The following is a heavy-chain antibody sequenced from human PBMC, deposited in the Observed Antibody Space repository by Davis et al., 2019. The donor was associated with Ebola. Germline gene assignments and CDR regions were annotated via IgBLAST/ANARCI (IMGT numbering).Heavy chain of an antibody. D-gene: IGHD3-16*01. V-gene: IGHV1-24*01. CDR2: FGPEDGER. CDR1: GGTLRTHG. Sequence: ASVKVSCKAAGGTLRTHGISWVRQAPGKGLEWMGGFGPEDGERIYAQKFQGRVSMTEDTSTDTAYMDLSSLRSEDTAVYYCATGLSVRFVLGFDIWGQGTMLTVSS. J-gene: IGHJ3*02. CDR3: ATGLSVRFVLGFDI.